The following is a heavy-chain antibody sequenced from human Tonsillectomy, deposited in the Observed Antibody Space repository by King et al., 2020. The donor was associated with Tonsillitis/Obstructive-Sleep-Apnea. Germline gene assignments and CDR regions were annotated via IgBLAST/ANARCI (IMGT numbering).Heavy chain of an antibody. CDR1: GYNFNDYS. CDR2: INTNTGIP. V-gene: IGHV7-4-1*02. D-gene: IGHD3-16*01. CDR3: ARFGPDAFDF. Sequence: QPVQSGSELKKPGASVKVSCKASGYNFNDYSINWVRQAPGQGLEWMGWINTNTGIPTYARGITGRLVFSLDTSLSTAYLQISSLKAEDTGVYYCARFGPDAFDFWGQGTMVTVSS. J-gene: IGHJ3*01.